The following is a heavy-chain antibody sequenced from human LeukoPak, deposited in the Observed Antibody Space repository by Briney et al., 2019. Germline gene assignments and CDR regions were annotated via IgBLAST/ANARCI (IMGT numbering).Heavy chain of an antibody. V-gene: IGHV3-30*18. Sequence: GGSLRLSCAASGFTFSSYGMHWVRRAPGKGLEWVAVISYDGSNKYYADSVKGRFTISRDNSKNTLYLQMNSLRAEDTAVYYCAKAVDIDIWGQGTMVTVSS. J-gene: IGHJ3*02. CDR1: GFTFSSYG. CDR3: AKAVDIDI. D-gene: IGHD5-12*01. CDR2: ISYDGSNK.